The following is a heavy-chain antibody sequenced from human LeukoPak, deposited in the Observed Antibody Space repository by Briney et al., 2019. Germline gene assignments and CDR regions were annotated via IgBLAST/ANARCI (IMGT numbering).Heavy chain of an antibody. CDR1: GFTFGTYW. Sequence: GGSLRLSCAVSGFTFGTYWMTWVRQAPGKGLEWVANITQDGSEKYYADSVKGRFTISRDNAKNSLYLQMNSLRAEDTAVYYCARGTMFPYYFDYWGQGTLVTVSS. D-gene: IGHD3-10*02. CDR3: ARGTMFPYYFDY. CDR2: ITQDGSEK. V-gene: IGHV3-7*01. J-gene: IGHJ4*02.